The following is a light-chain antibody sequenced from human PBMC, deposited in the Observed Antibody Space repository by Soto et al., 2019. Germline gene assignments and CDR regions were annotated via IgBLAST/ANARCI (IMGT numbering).Light chain of an antibody. V-gene: IGKV3-20*01. CDR3: QHYGSGLWT. J-gene: IGKJ1*01. Sequence: EMVLTKSPGTMSLSPGERATLACRASQSVTSTSFDWYQQIPGQAPRLLIYSASSRATGIPDRFSGGGSGADFTLTISGLEPEDVAVYYFQHYGSGLWTFGQGTRVEI. CDR2: SAS. CDR1: QSVTSTS.